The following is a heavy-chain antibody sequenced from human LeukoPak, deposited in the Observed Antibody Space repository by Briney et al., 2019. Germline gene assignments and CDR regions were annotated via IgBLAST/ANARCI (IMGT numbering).Heavy chain of an antibody. Sequence: ASVKVSCKASGYTFTSYGISWVRQAPGQGLEWMGWISAYNGNTNYAQKLQGRVTMTTDTSTSTAYMELRSLRSDDTAVYYCARDGCKVDPLRFLKCILDENWFDPWGQGTLVTVSS. D-gene: IGHD3-3*01. CDR1: GYTFTSYG. CDR2: ISAYNGNT. V-gene: IGHV1-18*01. J-gene: IGHJ5*02. CDR3: ARDGCKVDPLRFLKCILDENWFDP.